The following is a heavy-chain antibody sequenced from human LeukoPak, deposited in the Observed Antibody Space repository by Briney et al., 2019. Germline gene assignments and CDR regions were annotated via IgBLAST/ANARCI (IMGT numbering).Heavy chain of an antibody. D-gene: IGHD1-7*01. CDR1: GFTLSSFA. CDR2: ISRSGGTT. Sequence: GGSLRLSCSASGFTLSSFAMNWVRQPPGKGLEWVSAISRSGGTTLHADSVKGRLTITRDNSKNALYLQMNSLRAEHTAVYYCVKRTVNYPFALWGQGTLVTVSS. CDR3: VKRTVNYPFAL. J-gene: IGHJ1*01. V-gene: IGHV3-23*01.